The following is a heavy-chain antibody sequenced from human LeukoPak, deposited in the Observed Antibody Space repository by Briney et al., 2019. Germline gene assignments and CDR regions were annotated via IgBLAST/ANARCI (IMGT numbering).Heavy chain of an antibody. J-gene: IGHJ6*02. CDR2: ISWNSGSI. CDR3: AKDMMGGLPSYYYGMDV. D-gene: IGHD3-16*01. V-gene: IGHV3-9*01. Sequence: QPGRSLRLSCAASGFTFNDYALHWVRQAPGKGLEWVSGISWNSGSIGYADSVKGRFTISRDNAKNSLYLQMNSLRAEDAALYYCAKDMMGGLPSYYYGMDVWGQGTTVTVSS. CDR1: GFTFNDYA.